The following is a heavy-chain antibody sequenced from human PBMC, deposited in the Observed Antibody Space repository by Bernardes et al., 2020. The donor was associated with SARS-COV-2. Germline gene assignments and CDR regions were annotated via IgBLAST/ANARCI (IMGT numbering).Heavy chain of an antibody. J-gene: IGHJ6*02. CDR3: ARSGYDYVWGSYRSMDV. V-gene: IGHV1-18*04. CDR1: GYTFTSYG. Sequence: ASVKVSCKASGYTFTSYGIIWVRQAPGQGLEWMGWINVYNGNTNYAQKVQGRVTLTTDTSTNTAHMEVMSLRSDDTAVYYCARSGYDYVWGSYRSMDVWGQGTTVTVSS. CDR2: INVYNGNT. D-gene: IGHD3-16*02.